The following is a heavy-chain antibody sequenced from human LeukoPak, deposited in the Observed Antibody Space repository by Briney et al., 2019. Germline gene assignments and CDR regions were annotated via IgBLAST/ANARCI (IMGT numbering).Heavy chain of an antibody. CDR3: AREGGFYRPLDY. V-gene: IGHV4-4*02. J-gene: IGHJ4*02. D-gene: IGHD3-3*01. Sequence: SETLSLTCGVSGGSITTTNWWTWVRQPTGKGLEWIGEVHLDGRTNYNPSLESRLTISVDLSENHISLRLTSVTAADTAVYYCAREGGFYRPLDYSGQGTLVTVSS. CDR2: VHLDGRT. CDR1: GGSITTTNW.